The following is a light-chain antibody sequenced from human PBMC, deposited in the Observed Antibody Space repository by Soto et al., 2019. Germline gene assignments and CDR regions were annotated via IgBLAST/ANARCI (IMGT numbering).Light chain of an antibody. Sequence: QSVLTQPPSASGTPGQSVTISCSGSSSNIGSNYVYWYQQLPGTAPKLLIYSNNQRPSGVPDRFSGSKFGSSASLAISGLRSGDEADYYCAAWDDSLSGHVVFGGGTKVTVL. V-gene: IGLV1-47*02. CDR3: AAWDDSLSGHVV. CDR2: SNN. CDR1: SSNIGSNY. J-gene: IGLJ2*01.